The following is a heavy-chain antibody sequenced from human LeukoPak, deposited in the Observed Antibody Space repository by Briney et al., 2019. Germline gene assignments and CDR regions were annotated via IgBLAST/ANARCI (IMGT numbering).Heavy chain of an antibody. J-gene: IGHJ6*02. CDR3: ARGRTGYSSSWYAPYYYYYGMDV. CDR1: GGSFSGYY. V-gene: IGHV4-34*01. Sequence: SETLSLTCAVYGGSFSGYYWSWIRQPPGKGLEWIGEINHSGSTNYNPSLKSRVTISVDTSKNQFSLKLSSVTAADTAVYYCARGRTGYSSSWYAPYYYYYGMDVWGQGTTATVSS. CDR2: INHSGST. D-gene: IGHD6-13*01.